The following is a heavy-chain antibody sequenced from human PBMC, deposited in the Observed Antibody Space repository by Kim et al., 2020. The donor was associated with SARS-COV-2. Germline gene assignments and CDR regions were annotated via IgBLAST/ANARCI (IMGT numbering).Heavy chain of an antibody. D-gene: IGHD3-10*01. Sequence: SETLSLTCTVSGGSISSSSYYWGWIRQPPGKGLEWIGSIYYSGSTYYNPSLKSRVTISVDTSKNQFSLKLSSVTAADTAVYYCARDYGRYGSPGLDYWGQGTLVTVSS. CDR2: IYYSGST. CDR3: ARDYGRYGSPGLDY. V-gene: IGHV4-39*07. CDR1: GGSISSSSYY. J-gene: IGHJ4*02.